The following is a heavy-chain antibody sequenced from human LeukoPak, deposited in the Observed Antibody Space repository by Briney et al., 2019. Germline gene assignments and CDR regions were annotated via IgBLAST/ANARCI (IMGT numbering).Heavy chain of an antibody. CDR3: AKDIFTGGDLDAFDI. CDR2: ISGDGGST. D-gene: IGHD2-21*02. Sequence: PGGSLRPSCAASGFTFDDYAMHWVRQAPGKGLEWVSLISGDGGSTYYADSVKGRFTISRDNSKNSLYLQMNSLRTEDTALYYCAKDIFTGGDLDAFDIWGQGTMVTVSS. CDR1: GFTFDDYA. J-gene: IGHJ3*02. V-gene: IGHV3-43*02.